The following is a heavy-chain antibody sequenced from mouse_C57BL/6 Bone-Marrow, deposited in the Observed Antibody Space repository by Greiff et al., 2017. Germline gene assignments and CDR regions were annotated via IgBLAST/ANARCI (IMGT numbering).Heavy chain of an antibody. CDR3: AIHFWFRRWLPLHSIDV. CDR2: ISRCGSYT. D-gene: IGHD2-3*01. Sequence: EVKLMESGGDLVKPGGSLKLSCPASGFTFSSYGMSWVRQTPDKRLEWVATISRCGSYTYYPDGVKGRFTISKANAKTTLYLQMCILKSEDTAMYYCAIHFWFRRWLPLHSIDVWGTGTTVTVSS. V-gene: IGHV5-6*01. J-gene: IGHJ1*03. CDR1: GFTFSSYG.